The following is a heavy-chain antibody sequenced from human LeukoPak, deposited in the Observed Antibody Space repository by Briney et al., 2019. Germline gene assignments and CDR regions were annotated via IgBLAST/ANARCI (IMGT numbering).Heavy chain of an antibody. CDR2: IYYSGST. J-gene: IGHJ4*02. D-gene: IGHD5-24*01. Sequence: PSETLSLTCTVPGGSISSYYWSWIRQPPGKGLEWIGYIYYSGSTKYNPSLKSRVSISVDTSKKQFSLKLSSVTAADTAVYYCARGAGAGYNLQPFDYWGQGTLVTVSS. CDR1: GGSISSYY. CDR3: ARGAGAGYNLQPFDY. V-gene: IGHV4-59*08.